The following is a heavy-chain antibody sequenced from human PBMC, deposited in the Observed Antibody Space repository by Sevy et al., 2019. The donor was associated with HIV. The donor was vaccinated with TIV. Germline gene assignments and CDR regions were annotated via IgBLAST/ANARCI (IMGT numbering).Heavy chain of an antibody. Sequence: ASVKVSCKTSEDTFNDYYIHWVRQAPGQGLEWMGWINPNSGGTNYAQKFQGRVTMTRDTSISTAYMELSRLKSDDTAMYYCARGARYSGNWFGPWGQGTLVTASS. CDR1: EDTFNDYY. D-gene: IGHD5-12*01. CDR3: ARGARYSGNWFGP. V-gene: IGHV1-2*02. CDR2: INPNSGGT. J-gene: IGHJ5*02.